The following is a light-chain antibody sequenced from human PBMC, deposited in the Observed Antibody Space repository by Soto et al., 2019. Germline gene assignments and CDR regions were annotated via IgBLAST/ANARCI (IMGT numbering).Light chain of an antibody. CDR3: SSFTGRSSLI. Sequence: QSALTQPASVSGSPVQSITIFCAGTMRDIGAYNLVSWYQQHPGRAPQLIIYDVRNRPSGSSFCFSGSKSGNTASLTISVLHAEDEAYFCCSSFTGRSSLIFGGGTKLTVL. CDR1: MRDIGAYNL. V-gene: IGLV2-14*03. J-gene: IGLJ2*01. CDR2: DVR.